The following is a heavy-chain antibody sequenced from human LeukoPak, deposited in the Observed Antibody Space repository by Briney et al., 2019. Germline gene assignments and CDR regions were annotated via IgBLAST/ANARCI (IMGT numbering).Heavy chain of an antibody. CDR2: VDPEDGET. V-gene: IGHV1-69-2*01. D-gene: IGHD2-21*01. J-gene: IGHJ4*02. Sequence: ASVKVSCKVSGYTFTDYYMHWVQQAPGKGLEWMGLVDPEDGETIYAEKFQGRVTITADTSTDTAYMELSSLRSEDTAVYYCATAPRRRLSRDHFDYWGQGTLVTVSS. CDR3: ATAPRRRLSRDHFDY. CDR1: GYTFTDYY.